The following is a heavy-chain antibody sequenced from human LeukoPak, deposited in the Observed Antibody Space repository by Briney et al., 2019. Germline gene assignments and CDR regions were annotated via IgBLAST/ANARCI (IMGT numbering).Heavy chain of an antibody. CDR1: GGSFSGYY. J-gene: IGHJ3*02. D-gene: IGHD3-22*01. Sequence: SETLSLTCAVYGGSFSGYYWSWIRQPPGKGLEWIGEINHSGSTYYNPSLKSRVTISVDTSKNQFSLKLSSVTAADTAVYYCARGTDSSGYYYGDDAFDIWGQGTMVTVSS. V-gene: IGHV4-34*01. CDR3: ARGTDSSGYYYGDDAFDI. CDR2: INHSGST.